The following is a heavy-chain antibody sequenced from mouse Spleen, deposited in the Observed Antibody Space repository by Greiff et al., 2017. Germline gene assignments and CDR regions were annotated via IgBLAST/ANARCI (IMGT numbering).Heavy chain of an antibody. CDR3: ARGDGNYQYYYAMDY. CDR1: GYTFTSYG. D-gene: IGHD2-1*01. Sequence: QVQLKESGAELARPGASVKLSCKASGYTFTSYGISWVKQRTGQGLEWIGEIYPRSGNTYYNEKFKGKATLTADKSSSTAYMELRSLTSEDSAVYFCARGDGNYQYYYAMDYWGQGTSVTVSS. V-gene: IGHV1-81*01. CDR2: IYPRSGNT. J-gene: IGHJ4*01.